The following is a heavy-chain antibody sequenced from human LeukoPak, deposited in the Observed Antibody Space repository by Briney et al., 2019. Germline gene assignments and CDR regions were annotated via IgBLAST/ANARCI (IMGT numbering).Heavy chain of an antibody. D-gene: IGHD2-2*01. J-gene: IGHJ4*02. CDR2: INWNGGST. CDR1: GFTFDDYG. CDR3: AKSVPVVPAAAPYYFDY. V-gene: IGHV3-20*04. Sequence: GGSLRLSCAASGFTFDDYGMSWVRQAPGKGPEWVSGINWNGGSTGYADSVKGRFTISRDNAKNSLYLQMNSLRAEDTAVYYCAKSVPVVPAAAPYYFDYWGQGTLVTVSS.